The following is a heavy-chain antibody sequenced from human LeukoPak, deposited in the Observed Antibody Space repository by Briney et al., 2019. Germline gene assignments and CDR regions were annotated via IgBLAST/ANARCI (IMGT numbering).Heavy chain of an antibody. D-gene: IGHD5-18*01. CDR3: ARYGVTAGLDY. CDR2: IKPDGSEK. V-gene: IGHV3-7*01. CDR1: GFTFSTSW. J-gene: IGHJ4*02. Sequence: PGGSLGLSCAASGFTFSTSWMSWVRQAPGKGLEWVANIKPDGSEKNYVDSVKGRFTISKDNAKDSLFLQLNSLRAEDTALYYCARYGVTAGLDYWGQGTLVTVSS.